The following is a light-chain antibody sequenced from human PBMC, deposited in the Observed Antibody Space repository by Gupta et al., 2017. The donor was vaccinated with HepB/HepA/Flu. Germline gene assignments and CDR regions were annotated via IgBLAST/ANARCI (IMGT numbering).Light chain of an antibody. Sequence: DIVLTQSPATLSLSPGERTTLSCRASQSVSSYLAWYQQKPGQAPRLLIYDASNRATGIPARFSGSGSGTDFTLTISNLEPEDFAVYYCQQRSNWPYTFGQGTKLEIK. V-gene: IGKV3-11*01. J-gene: IGKJ2*01. CDR2: DAS. CDR1: QSVSSY. CDR3: QQRSNWPYT.